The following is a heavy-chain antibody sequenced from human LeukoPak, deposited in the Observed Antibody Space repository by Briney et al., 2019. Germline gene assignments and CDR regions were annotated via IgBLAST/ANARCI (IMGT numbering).Heavy chain of an antibody. CDR3: ARVSTHYDSSGYLLDY. CDR2: INHSGST. D-gene: IGHD3-22*01. Sequence: PSETLSLTCAVYGGSFSGYYWSWIRQPPGKGLEWIGEINHSGSTNYNPSLKSRVTISVDTSKNQSSLKLSSVTAADTAVYYCARVSTHYDSSGYLLDYWSQGTLVTVSS. J-gene: IGHJ4*02. CDR1: GGSFSGYY. V-gene: IGHV4-34*01.